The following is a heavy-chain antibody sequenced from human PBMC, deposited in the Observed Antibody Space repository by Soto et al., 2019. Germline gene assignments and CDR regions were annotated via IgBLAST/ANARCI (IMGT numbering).Heavy chain of an antibody. Sequence: RGSRRLSCAASGFTFSSYGMHWVRQDPGKGLEWVAVISYDGSNKYYADSVKGRFTISRDNSKNTLYLQMNSLRAEDTAVYYCAGAAAPYYYYYYGREVWGKGKTVNVSA. J-gene: IGHJ6*04. CDR2: ISYDGSNK. CDR1: GFTFSSYG. CDR3: AGAAAPYYYYYYGREV. V-gene: IGHV3-30*03. D-gene: IGHD2-2*01.